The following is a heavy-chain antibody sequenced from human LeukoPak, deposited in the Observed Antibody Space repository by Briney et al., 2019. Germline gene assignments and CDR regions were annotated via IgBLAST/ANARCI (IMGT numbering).Heavy chain of an antibody. CDR1: GFTFSSYW. V-gene: IGHV3-74*01. CDR2: INSDGGST. J-gene: IGHJ4*02. CDR3: ARDYGYDFWSGYSFAFDY. D-gene: IGHD3-3*01. Sequence: PGVSLRLSCTASGFTFSSYWMHWVRQAPGKGLVWVSRINSDGGSTSYADSVKGRFTISRDNSKNTLYLQMNSLRAEDTAVYYCARDYGYDFWSGYSFAFDYWGQGTLVTVSS.